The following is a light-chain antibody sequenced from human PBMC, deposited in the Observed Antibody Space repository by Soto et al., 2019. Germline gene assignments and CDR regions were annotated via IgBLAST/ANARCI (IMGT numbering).Light chain of an antibody. CDR2: EVT. J-gene: IGLJ3*02. CDR1: SSDLGGYNY. Sequence: QSALTQPPSASGSPGQSVTISCTGTSSDLGGYNYVSWYQQHPGKVPKLMIYEVTKRPSGVPDRFSGSKSGNTASLTVSGLQAEDEADYYCSSYAGSNILVFGGGTKLTVL. V-gene: IGLV2-8*01. CDR3: SSYAGSNILV.